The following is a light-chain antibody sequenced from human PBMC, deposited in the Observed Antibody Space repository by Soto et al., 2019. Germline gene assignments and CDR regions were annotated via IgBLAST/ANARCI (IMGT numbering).Light chain of an antibody. V-gene: IGKV1-12*01. CDR1: QSIGRW. CDR2: AAS. CDR3: QQANSFPLT. J-gene: IGKJ4*01. Sequence: TQSPATLSASVGDRVTITCRASQSIGRWLAWYQQKPGKAPKLLIYAASSLQSGVPSRFSGSGSGTDFTLTISSLQPEDFATYYCQQANSFPLTFGGGTKVDIK.